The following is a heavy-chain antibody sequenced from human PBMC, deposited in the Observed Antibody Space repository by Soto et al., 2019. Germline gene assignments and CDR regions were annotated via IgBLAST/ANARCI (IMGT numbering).Heavy chain of an antibody. Sequence: QVPLVQSGVEVREPGASVKVSCKAVRYIFTNYGVSWVRQAPGQGLEWMGWITTYNGNTEYAQKFQGRVTMTTDASTSTAYMELGSLRADDTAIDYCARALTGYGMDVWGQGTTVTVSS. V-gene: IGHV1-18*01. CDR3: ARALTGYGMDV. J-gene: IGHJ6*02. CDR1: RYIFTNYG. CDR2: ITTYNGNT.